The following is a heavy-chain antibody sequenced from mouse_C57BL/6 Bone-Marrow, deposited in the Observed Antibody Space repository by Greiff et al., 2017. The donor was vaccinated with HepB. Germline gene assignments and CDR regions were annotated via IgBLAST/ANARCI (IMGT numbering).Heavy chain of an antibody. J-gene: IGHJ2*01. CDR3: SRIGNYDFIDY. D-gene: IGHD2-4*01. CDR1: GYTFTDYY. CDR2: INPYNGGT. Sequence: EVQLQQSGPVLVKPGASVKMSCKASGYTFTDYYMNWVKQSHGKSLEWIGVINPYNGGTSYNQQFKGKATLTVDKSSSTAYMELNSWTSEDPSVYYRSRIGNYDFIDYWGQGTTLTVSS. V-gene: IGHV1-19*01.